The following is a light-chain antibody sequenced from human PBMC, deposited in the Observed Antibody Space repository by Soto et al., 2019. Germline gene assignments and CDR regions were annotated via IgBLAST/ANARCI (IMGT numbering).Light chain of an antibody. CDR3: QQYDTSPPTWT. V-gene: IGKV3-20*01. J-gene: IGKJ1*01. Sequence: EIVLTQSPGTLSLSPGERATLSCRASQSVSSSYLVWYQQKPGQAPRLLIYGASTRATGIPDRFSGSGSGTDSTLTISRLEPEDLAVYYCQQYDTSPPTWTFGQGTKVEIK. CDR1: QSVSSSY. CDR2: GAS.